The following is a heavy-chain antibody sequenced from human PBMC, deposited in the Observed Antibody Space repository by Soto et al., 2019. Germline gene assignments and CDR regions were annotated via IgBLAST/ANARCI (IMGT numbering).Heavy chain of an antibody. CDR3: VKRSPGTMLDN. CDR2: LYSGGSA. J-gene: IGHJ4*02. V-gene: IGHV4-39*01. CDR1: GGSITRSNFY. Sequence: SETRSLPCTVSGGSITRSNFYLGWVRQPPGKGLEWIGTLYSGGSAYYNASLKSRVAMSVDTSKNQFSLKVTSVTAADTAVYYCVKRSPGTMLDNWGQGTPVTVS.